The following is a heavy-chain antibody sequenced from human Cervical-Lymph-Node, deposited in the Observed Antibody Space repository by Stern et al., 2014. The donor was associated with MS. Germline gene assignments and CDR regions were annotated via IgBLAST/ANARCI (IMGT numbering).Heavy chain of an antibody. D-gene: IGHD2-15*01. V-gene: IGHV1-18*01. CDR1: GYTFTSYG. CDR3: ARDPSRDIVVVVAATRLGGGNYYYYGMDV. J-gene: IGHJ6*02. Sequence: QVQLVQSGAEVKKPGASVKVSCKASGYTFTSYGISWVRQAPGQGLEWMGWISAYNGNPNYAPKLQGRVPITTDTSTSTAHMELRSLRSDDTAVYYCARDPSRDIVVVVAATRLGGGNYYYYGMDVWGQGTTVTVSS. CDR2: ISAYNGNP.